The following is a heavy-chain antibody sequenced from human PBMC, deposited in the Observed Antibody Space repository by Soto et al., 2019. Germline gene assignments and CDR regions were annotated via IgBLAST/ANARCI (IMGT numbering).Heavy chain of an antibody. V-gene: IGHV4-31*03. CDR3: ARGRTVKNNWFDP. Sequence: NPSETLSLTCTVSGGSISSGGYYWSWIRQHPGKGLEWIGYIYYSGSTYYNPSLKSRVTISVDTSKNQFSLKLSSVTAADTAVYYCARGRTVKNNWFDPWGQGTLVTVSS. CDR1: GGSISSGGYY. CDR2: IYYSGST. D-gene: IGHD4-4*01. J-gene: IGHJ5*02.